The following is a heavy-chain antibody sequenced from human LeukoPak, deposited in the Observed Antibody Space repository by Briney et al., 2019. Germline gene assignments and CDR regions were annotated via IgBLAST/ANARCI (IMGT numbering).Heavy chain of an antibody. Sequence: GGSLRLSCEGSGISLTNYAMSWVRQAPGKGLEWVSAISGRGESTYYADSVRGRFTISRDVSKNTLHLQMNSLRAEDTAVYYCARVPVGYQGYSSAWYTDYWGQGTLVSVSS. CDR1: GISLTNYA. CDR3: ARVPVGYQGYSSAWYTDY. J-gene: IGHJ4*02. CDR2: ISGRGEST. D-gene: IGHD6-19*01. V-gene: IGHV3-23*01.